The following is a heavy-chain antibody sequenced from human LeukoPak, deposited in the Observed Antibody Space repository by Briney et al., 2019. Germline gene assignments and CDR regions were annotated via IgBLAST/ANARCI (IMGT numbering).Heavy chain of an antibody. CDR1: GFTLSDHY. V-gene: IGHV3-11*05. Sequence: AGGSLRLSCAASGFTLSDHYMSWIRQAPGKGLEWVSYISDTTSYTNYADSVKGRFTISRDNAKNSLYLQMNSLRAEDTAVYYCARANDLIDSWGQGTLVTVSS. CDR3: ARANDLIDS. J-gene: IGHJ4*02. CDR2: ISDTTSYT.